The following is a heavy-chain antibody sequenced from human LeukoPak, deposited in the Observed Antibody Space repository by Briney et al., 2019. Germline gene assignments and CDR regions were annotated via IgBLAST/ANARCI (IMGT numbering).Heavy chain of an antibody. Sequence: GGSLRLSCAASGFTFSSYAMHWVRQAPGKGLEGVAVISYDGSNKYYADSVKGRFTISRDNSKNTLYLQMNSLRAEDTAVYYCARDVTPYYYDSSGMDPWGQGTLVTVSA. J-gene: IGHJ5*02. D-gene: IGHD3-22*01. V-gene: IGHV3-30*04. CDR2: ISYDGSNK. CDR3: ARDVTPYYYDSSGMDP. CDR1: GFTFSSYA.